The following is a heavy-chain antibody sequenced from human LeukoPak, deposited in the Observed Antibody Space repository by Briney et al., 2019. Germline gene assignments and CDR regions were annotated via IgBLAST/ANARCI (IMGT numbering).Heavy chain of an antibody. CDR3: AREAEDYVWGSYRPMDY. Sequence: GGSLRLSCAASGFIFSSYWMSWVRQAPGKGLEWVANIKQDGSEKYYVDSVKGRFTISRDNAKNSLYLQMNSLRAEDTAVYYCAREAEDYVWGSYRPMDYWGQGTLVTVSS. CDR1: GFIFSSYW. V-gene: IGHV3-7*01. CDR2: IKQDGSEK. D-gene: IGHD3-16*02. J-gene: IGHJ4*02.